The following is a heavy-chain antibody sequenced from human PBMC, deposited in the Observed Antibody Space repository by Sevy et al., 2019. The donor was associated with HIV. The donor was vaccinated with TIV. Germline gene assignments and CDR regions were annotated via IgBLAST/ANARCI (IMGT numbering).Heavy chain of an antibody. CDR3: ARAYSDYYYAMDV. Sequence: SETLSLTCTVSGDSISGYYWSWIWQPPGRGLEWIGYVYYSGRTNYNPSLRSRVTISQDTSKNQISLKLNSVTAADTAVYYCARAYSDYYYAMDVWGQWTTVTVSS. V-gene: IGHV4-59*01. J-gene: IGHJ6*02. D-gene: IGHD2-15*01. CDR2: VYYSGRT. CDR1: GDSISGYY.